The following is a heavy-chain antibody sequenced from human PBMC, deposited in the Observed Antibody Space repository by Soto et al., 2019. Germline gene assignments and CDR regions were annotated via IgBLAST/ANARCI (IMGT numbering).Heavy chain of an antibody. J-gene: IGHJ4*02. CDR2: ISAYNGHT. Sequence: QVQLVQSGPEVKKPGASVKVSCKASGYTFTNYGFNWVRQAPGQGLEWMGWISAYNGHTKYSQIFQARVIMTTDTSTSTAYMELRSLTSDDTAVYYGARECAGTHPLGYWGQGTLVTVSS. CDR1: GYTFTNYG. CDR3: ARECAGTHPLGY. V-gene: IGHV1-18*01.